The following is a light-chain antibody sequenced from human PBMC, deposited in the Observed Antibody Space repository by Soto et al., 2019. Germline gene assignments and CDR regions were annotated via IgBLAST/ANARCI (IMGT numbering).Light chain of an antibody. CDR2: AAS. V-gene: IGKV1-27*01. Sequence: DIEMTQSPSSLSASVGDRVTITCRASQGISNYLAWYQQRPGKVPKLLIYAASTLQSGVPSRFSGSGSGTDFTLTISSLQPEDVATYYCQKYDRAPWTFGQGTEVEIK. CDR1: QGISNY. J-gene: IGKJ1*01. CDR3: QKYDRAPWT.